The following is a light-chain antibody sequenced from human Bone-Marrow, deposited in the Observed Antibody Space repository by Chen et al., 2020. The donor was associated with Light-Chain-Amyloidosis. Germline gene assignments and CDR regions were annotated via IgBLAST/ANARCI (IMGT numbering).Light chain of an antibody. CDR1: DLPTKY. CDR3: QSADSSGTYEVI. Sequence: SYQLTPPPSLSVSPGQTPRLTCSGDDLPTKYAYWYQQKPGQAPVLVIHRDTERPSGISERFSGSSSGTTATLTISGVQAEDEADYHCQSADSSGTYEVIFGGGTKLTVL. J-gene: IGLJ2*01. V-gene: IGLV3-25*03. CDR2: RDT.